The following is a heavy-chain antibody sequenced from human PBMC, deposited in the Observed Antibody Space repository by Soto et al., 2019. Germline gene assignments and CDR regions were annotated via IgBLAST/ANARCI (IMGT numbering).Heavy chain of an antibody. CDR2: ITSSGSYI. J-gene: IGHJ4*02. D-gene: IGHD2-2*01. CDR1: GPTFSTYG. V-gene: IGHV3-21*01. CDR3: ARDESAGSSTSN. Sequence: DVQLVESGGGLVKPGGSLRLSCVASGPTFSTYGMNWIRQTPGKGLEWVSSITSSGSYIHYADSVQGRFTVTRDNARNSTYLQMNSLRVEDTAVSLCARDESAGSSTSNWGQGTMVTVSS.